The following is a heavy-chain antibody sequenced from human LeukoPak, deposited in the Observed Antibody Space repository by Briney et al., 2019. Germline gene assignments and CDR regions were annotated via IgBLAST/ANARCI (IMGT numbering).Heavy chain of an antibody. Sequence: GPTLFTPTQSLPLTCTFTGVSLTTSGVGVGWIRLPPGNALASLEHHYWDDDKRYSPSQKSKATITKDTSKTQVVLRMTNMDPVDTATYYCAHRQNALGSAFDIWGQGTMVTVSS. J-gene: IGHJ3*02. D-gene: IGHD1-26*01. CDR3: AHRQNALGSAFDI. CDR2: HYWDDDK. V-gene: IGHV2-5*02. CDR1: GVSLTTSGVG.